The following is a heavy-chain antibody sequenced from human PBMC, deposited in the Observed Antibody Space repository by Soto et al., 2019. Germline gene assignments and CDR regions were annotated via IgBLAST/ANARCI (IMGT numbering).Heavy chain of an antibody. CDR2: INAGNGNT. CDR1: GYTFTSYA. Sequence: EASVKVSCKASGYTFTSYALHWVRQAPGHRLEWMGWINAGNGNTKYSQKFQGRVTITRDTSASTAYMELSSLRSEDTAVYYCAGDPAPSIQLGYDAFDIWGQGTMVTVSS. J-gene: IGHJ3*02. D-gene: IGHD5-18*01. V-gene: IGHV1-3*01. CDR3: AGDPAPSIQLGYDAFDI.